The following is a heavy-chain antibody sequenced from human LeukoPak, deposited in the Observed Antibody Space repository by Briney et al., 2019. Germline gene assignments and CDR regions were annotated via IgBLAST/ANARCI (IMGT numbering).Heavy chain of an antibody. CDR1: GYAFTSYG. V-gene: IGHV1-18*04. Sequence: ASVKVSCKASGYAFTSYGISWVRQAPGQGLEWMGWISAYNGNTNYAQKLQGRVTMTTDTSTSIAYMELRSLRSDDTAVYYCARSGSSSSVAVWDNYYYYYYMDVWGKGTTVTASS. J-gene: IGHJ6*03. CDR2: ISAYNGNT. CDR3: ARSGSSSSVAVWDNYYYYYYMDV. D-gene: IGHD6-6*01.